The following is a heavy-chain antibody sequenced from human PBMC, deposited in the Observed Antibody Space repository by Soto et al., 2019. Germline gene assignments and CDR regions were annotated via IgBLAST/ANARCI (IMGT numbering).Heavy chain of an antibody. J-gene: IGHJ4*01. Sequence: QVYLQESGPGLVKPSETLSLTCTVSGDSISGSVFYWGWIRQPPGKGLEWIGSFYYGTPFYKPSLKGRVTLSVETSKNRFSLRLTSVTAADTAVYYCARHGTLTNFGYWGQGTLVTVSS. CDR1: GDSISGSVFY. D-gene: IGHD3-3*01. CDR2: FYYGTP. V-gene: IGHV4-39*01. CDR3: ARHGTLTNFGY.